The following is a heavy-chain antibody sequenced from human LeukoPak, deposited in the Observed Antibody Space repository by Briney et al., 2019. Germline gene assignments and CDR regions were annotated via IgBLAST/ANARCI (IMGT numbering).Heavy chain of an antibody. J-gene: IGHJ4*02. V-gene: IGHV4-39*01. D-gene: IGHD2-2*01. CDR3: ARHGEYCNRVSCYAVDD. Sequence: PSETLSLTCSASGGSITASSSSWGLIRRPPGKGLEWIASVYYGWSTYYNPSLRSRVAISVDTSMTQLSLNLTSVTAADTALYYCARHGEYCNRVSCYAVDDWGREPWSPSP. CDR1: GGSITASSSS. CDR2: VYYGWST.